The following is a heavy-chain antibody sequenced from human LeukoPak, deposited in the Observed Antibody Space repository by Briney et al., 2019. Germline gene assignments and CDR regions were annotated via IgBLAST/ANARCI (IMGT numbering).Heavy chain of an antibody. Sequence: GGSLRLSCAASGFTFSSYAMSWVRQAPGKGLESVSAISGSGGSTYYADSVKGRFTISRDNSKNTLYLQMNSLRAEDTAVYYCAKDKVVRVTMVRADYWGQGTLVTVSS. D-gene: IGHD3-10*01. CDR3: AKDKVVRVTMVRADY. V-gene: IGHV3-23*01. J-gene: IGHJ4*02. CDR2: ISGSGGST. CDR1: GFTFSSYA.